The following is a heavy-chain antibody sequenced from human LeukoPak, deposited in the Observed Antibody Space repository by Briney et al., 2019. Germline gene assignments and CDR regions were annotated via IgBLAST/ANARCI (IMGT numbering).Heavy chain of an antibody. CDR3: ARRLNSDYYFDY. D-gene: IGHD4-23*01. CDR1: GYTFTSYG. Sequence: ASVKVSCKASGYTFTSYGFSWVRQGPGQGLEWMGWITVYNGNTNFAQKLQGRVTMTTDTSTSTAYMELRSLRSDDTAVYYCARRLNSDYYFDYWGQGTLVTVSS. CDR2: ITVYNGNT. J-gene: IGHJ4*02. V-gene: IGHV1-18*01.